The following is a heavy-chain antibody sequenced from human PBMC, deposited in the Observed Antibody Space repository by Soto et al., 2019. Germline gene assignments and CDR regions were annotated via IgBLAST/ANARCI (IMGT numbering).Heavy chain of an antibody. J-gene: IGHJ4*02. V-gene: IGHV3-48*03. CDR2: ISGDATTT. CDR1: GFTFSSYE. D-gene: IGHD3-10*01. Sequence: QSGGSLRLSCAASGFTFSSYEMNWVRQAPGKGLEWVSYISGDATTTYYADSVKGRFTVSRDNAKNSVYLQMNSLRVEDTAVYYCASDPYYYASGFWGQGTLVTVSS. CDR3: ASDPYYYASGF.